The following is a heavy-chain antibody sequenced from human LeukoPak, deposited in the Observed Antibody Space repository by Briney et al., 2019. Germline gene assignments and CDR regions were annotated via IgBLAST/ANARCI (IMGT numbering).Heavy chain of an antibody. J-gene: IGHJ4*02. CDR3: ARDSSSGRDFDY. V-gene: IGHV3-21*01. Sequence: PGGSLRLSCAASGFTFSNYNMNWVRQAPGRGLEWVSSISSSTGYIYYADSVKGRFTISRDNAKSSLYLQMNSLRAEDTAVYYCARDSSSGRDFDYWGQGTLVTVSS. D-gene: IGHD6-13*01. CDR2: ISSSTGYI. CDR1: GFTFSNYN.